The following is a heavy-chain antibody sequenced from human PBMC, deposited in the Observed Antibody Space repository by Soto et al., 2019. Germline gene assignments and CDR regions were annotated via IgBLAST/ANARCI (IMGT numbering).Heavy chain of an antibody. V-gene: IGHV3-30*18. CDR1: GFTFSDYA. CDR2: VSHDGRNT. D-gene: IGHD6-19*01. J-gene: IGHJ4*02. CDR3: AKGGRQWLVTSDFNY. Sequence: VQLVESGGGVLQPGRSLRLSCAASGFTFSDYAMHWVRQASGKGLEWVAVVSHDGRNTHYADSVKGRFTISRDSSKNTVSLEMTSLRAEDTAAYYCAKGGRQWLVTSDFNYWGQGALVTVSS.